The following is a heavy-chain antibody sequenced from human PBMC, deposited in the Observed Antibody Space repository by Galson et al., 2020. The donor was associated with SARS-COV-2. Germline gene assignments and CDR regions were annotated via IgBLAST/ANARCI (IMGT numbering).Heavy chain of an antibody. V-gene: IGHV1-2*02. D-gene: IGHD6-19*01. CDR1: GYTLTGYY. Sequence: ASVNVSCKASGYTLTGYYIHWVRQAPRQGLERMGWINPNTGGTNYAQKFQGRVTMTRDTSISTAYMELSRLRSDDTAVYYCARIPGIAVAGYLPFDYWGQGTLVTVSS. CDR3: ARIPGIAVAGYLPFDY. J-gene: IGHJ4*02. CDR2: INPNTGGT.